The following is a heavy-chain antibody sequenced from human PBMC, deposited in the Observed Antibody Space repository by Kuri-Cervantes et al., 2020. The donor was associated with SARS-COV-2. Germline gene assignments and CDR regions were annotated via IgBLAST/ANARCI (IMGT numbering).Heavy chain of an antibody. J-gene: IGHJ3*02. Sequence: LRLSCTVSGGAISSGGYYWSWIRQHPGKGLEWIGYIYYTGNTYYNPSLKSRVTISVDASKNQFSLRLRFVTAADTAVYYCARDSLSYYDSSGYYLTDAFDIWGQGTMVTVSS. CDR1: GGAISSGGYY. CDR2: IYYTGNT. CDR3: ARDSLSYYDSSGYYLTDAFDI. D-gene: IGHD3-22*01. V-gene: IGHV4-31*03.